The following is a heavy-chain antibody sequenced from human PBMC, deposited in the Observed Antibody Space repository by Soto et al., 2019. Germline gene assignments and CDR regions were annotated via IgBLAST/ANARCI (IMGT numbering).Heavy chain of an antibody. J-gene: IGHJ4*02. CDR2: ISAYNGNT. CDR3: GRGGTPIDD. Sequence: QVQLVQSGAEVKKPGASLKVSCKTSGYTFTNFGLSWVRQAHGQGLEWMGWISAYNGNTNNAQNFQGRVTMTTDTSTSTDYMELRSLRSDDTAVYYCGRGGTPIDDWGQGTLVTVSS. V-gene: IGHV1-18*01. CDR1: GYTFTNFG. D-gene: IGHD3-16*01.